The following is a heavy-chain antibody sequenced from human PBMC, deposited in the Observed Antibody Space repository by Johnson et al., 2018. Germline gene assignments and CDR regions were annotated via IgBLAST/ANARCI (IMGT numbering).Heavy chain of an antibody. CDR3: ARDRAAALLQH. J-gene: IGHJ1*01. CDR2: IIPIFGTA. Sequence: QVQLVQSGAEVKKPGSSVKVSCKASGGTFSSYAISWVRQAPGQGLEWMGGIIPIFGTANSEQKFQGRVTITADESTSTANMELRSLGSEDTAGYSCARDRAAALLQHWGQGTLVTVSS. D-gene: IGHD6-13*01. CDR1: GGTFSSYA. V-gene: IGHV1-69*01.